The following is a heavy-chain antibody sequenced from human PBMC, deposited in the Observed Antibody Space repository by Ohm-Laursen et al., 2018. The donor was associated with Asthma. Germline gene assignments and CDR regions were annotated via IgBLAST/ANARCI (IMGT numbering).Heavy chain of an antibody. CDR2: ISYDGSNK. CDR1: EFTFSNYG. J-gene: IGHJ4*02. CDR3: AKERSSGWYRLFDY. Sequence: SLRLSCTASEFTFSNYGMHWVRQAPGKGLEWVAVISYDGSNKYYADSVKGRFTISRDNSKNTLYLQMNSLRAEDTAVYYCAKERSSGWYRLFDYWGQGTLVTVSS. V-gene: IGHV3-30*18. D-gene: IGHD6-19*01.